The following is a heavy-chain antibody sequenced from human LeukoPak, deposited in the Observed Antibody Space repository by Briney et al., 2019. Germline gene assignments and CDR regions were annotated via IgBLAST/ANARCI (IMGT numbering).Heavy chain of an antibody. CDR1: GFTFSTYV. CDR3: ARDTGLDY. D-gene: IGHD4-17*01. CDR2: ISVSGSNT. J-gene: IGHJ4*02. Sequence: HPGGSLRLSCAASGFTFSTYVMVWVRRAPEKGLEWVSSISVSGSNTFYTDSVKGRFTISRDNSKNTLDLQMDSLRAEDTAVYYCARDTGLDYWGQGTLVTVSS. V-gene: IGHV3-23*01.